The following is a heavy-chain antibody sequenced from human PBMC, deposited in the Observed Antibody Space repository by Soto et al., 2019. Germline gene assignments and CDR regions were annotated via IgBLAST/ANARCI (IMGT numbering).Heavy chain of an antibody. CDR3: AGYNSGWYYFHY. CDR1: GDSISSSSDY. D-gene: IGHD6-19*01. V-gene: IGHV4-39*01. Sequence: SETLSLTCSVSGDSISSSSDYWGWIRQPPGKGLEWIGSIYYSGSTYYNPSLKSRVTISVDTSKNQFSLKLNSVTAADTAVYYCAGYNSGWYYFHYWGQGTLVTVSS. J-gene: IGHJ4*02. CDR2: IYYSGST.